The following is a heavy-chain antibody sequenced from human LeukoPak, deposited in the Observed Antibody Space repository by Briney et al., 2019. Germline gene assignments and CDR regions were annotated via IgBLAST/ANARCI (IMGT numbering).Heavy chain of an antibody. CDR2: INHGGST. V-gene: IGHV4-34*01. J-gene: IGHJ4*02. Sequence: SETLSLTCAVYGGSFSGYYWSWIRQPPGKGLEWIGEINHGGSTNYNPSLKSRVTISVDTSKNQFSLKLSSVTAADTAVYYCARGKTQYYDFWSGYYNYFDYWGQGTLVTVSS. CDR3: ARGKTQYYDFWSGYYNYFDY. CDR1: GGSFSGYY. D-gene: IGHD3-3*01.